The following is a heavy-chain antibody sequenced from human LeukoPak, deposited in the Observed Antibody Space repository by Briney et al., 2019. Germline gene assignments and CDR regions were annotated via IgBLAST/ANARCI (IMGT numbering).Heavy chain of an antibody. Sequence: SETLSLTCAVYGGSFSGYYWSWIRQPPGKGLEWIGEINHSGSTNYNPSLKSRVTISVDTSKNQFSLKLSSVTAADTAVYYCAREAGYSSGWWNYWGQGTLVTVSS. CDR1: GGSFSGYY. D-gene: IGHD6-19*01. J-gene: IGHJ4*02. CDR2: INHSGST. V-gene: IGHV4-34*01. CDR3: AREAGYSSGWWNY.